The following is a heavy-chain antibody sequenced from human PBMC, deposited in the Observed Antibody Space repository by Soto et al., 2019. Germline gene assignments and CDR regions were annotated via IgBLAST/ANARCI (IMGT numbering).Heavy chain of an antibody. CDR3: VQSRCGGDCLQSYSSHSYYGLDV. CDR1: GLSLSTTGVG. CDR2: IYWDDDK. D-gene: IGHD2-21*02. J-gene: IGHJ6*02. V-gene: IGHV2-5*02. Sequence: QITLKESGPTLVKPTQTLTLTCTFSGLSLSTTGVGVGWIRQPPGKALEWLALIYWDDDKRYSPSLKSRLTITKDTPKNPGVLTMTNMDPVDTATYYCVQSRCGGDCLQSYSSHSYYGLDVWGQGTTVTVSS.